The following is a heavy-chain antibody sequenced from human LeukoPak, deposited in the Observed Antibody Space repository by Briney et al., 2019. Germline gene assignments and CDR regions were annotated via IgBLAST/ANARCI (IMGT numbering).Heavy chain of an antibody. D-gene: IGHD3-22*01. CDR2: ISSSGSTI. J-gene: IGHJ4*02. CDR1: GFTFSDYY. V-gene: IGHV3-11*01. CDR3: ARSPNYYDSSGYNLGYYIDY. Sequence: GGSLRLSCAASGFTFSDYYMSWIRQAPGKGLEWVSYISSSGSTIYYADSVKGRFTISRDNAKNSLYLQMNSLRAEDTAVYYCARSPNYYDSSGYNLGYYIDYWGQGTLVTVSS.